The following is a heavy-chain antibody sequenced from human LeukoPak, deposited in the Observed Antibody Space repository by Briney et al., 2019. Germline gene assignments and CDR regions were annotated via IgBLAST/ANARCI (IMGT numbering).Heavy chain of an antibody. CDR3: ARVAGYCSGGSCYGWFDP. CDR2: IKQDGSEK. V-gene: IGHV3-7*04. Sequence: GGSLRLSCAASGFTFSSYWMSWVRQAPGKGLEGVANIKQDGSEKYYVDSVKGRFTISRDNAMNSLYLQMNSLRAEDTAVYYCARVAGYCSGGSCYGWFDPWGQGTLVTVSS. J-gene: IGHJ5*02. CDR1: GFTFSSYW. D-gene: IGHD2-15*01.